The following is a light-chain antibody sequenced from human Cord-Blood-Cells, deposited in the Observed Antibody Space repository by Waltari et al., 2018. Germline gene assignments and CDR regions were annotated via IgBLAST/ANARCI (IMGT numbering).Light chain of an antibody. CDR2: AAS. V-gene: IGKV1-6*01. CDR1: QGIRND. CDR3: LQDYHYPYT. J-gene: IGKJ2*01. Sequence: AIQMTQSPSSLSASVGDRVTITCRASQGIRNDLGWYQQKPGKAPKLLIYAASSLQSAVPSTFTGSGSGTDFTLSISSLQPEDFATYYCLQDYHYPYTFDQGTKLEIK.